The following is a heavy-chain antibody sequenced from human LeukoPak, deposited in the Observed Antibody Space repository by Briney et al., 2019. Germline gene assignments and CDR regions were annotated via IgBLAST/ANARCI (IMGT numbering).Heavy chain of an antibody. Sequence: ASVKISCRASGYTFIAYYMHWVRQAPGQGLEWMGWINPSSGGTNYAQKFQGRVTMTRDTSISTAYMELSELRSDDTAVYYCAGQKDPRPIDYWGQGTLITVSS. CDR3: AGQKDPRPIDY. V-gene: IGHV1-2*02. J-gene: IGHJ4*02. CDR2: INPSSGGT. CDR1: GYTFIAYY.